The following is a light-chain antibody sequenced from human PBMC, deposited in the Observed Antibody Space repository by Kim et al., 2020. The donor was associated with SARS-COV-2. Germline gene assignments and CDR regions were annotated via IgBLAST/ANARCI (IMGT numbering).Light chain of an antibody. J-gene: IGKJ4*01. CDR3: QQYYTYPHT. CDR1: QGIYNY. CDR2: AAS. V-gene: IGKV1-16*01. Sequence: SGIVRGKVTINWPAGQGIYNYLALFQPKPGKAPKSLIYAASSLQNGVPSRFSGKGSGTGFDLSISRLQPEGYATYYWQQYYTYPHTCGGGTKVEFK.